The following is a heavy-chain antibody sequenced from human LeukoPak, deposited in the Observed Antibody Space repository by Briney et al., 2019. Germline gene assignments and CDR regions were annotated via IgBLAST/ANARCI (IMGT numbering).Heavy chain of an antibody. CDR3: AKDMGSGAYCGGDCHVTMGY. CDR1: GFTFDDYA. J-gene: IGHJ4*02. D-gene: IGHD2-21*02. Sequence: GGSLRLSCAASGFTFDDYAMHWVRQAPGKGLEWVSGISWNSGSIGYADSVKGRFTISRDNAKNSLYLQMNSLRAEDTALYYCAKDMGSGAYCGGDCHVTMGYWGQGTLVTVSS. CDR2: ISWNSGSI. V-gene: IGHV3-9*01.